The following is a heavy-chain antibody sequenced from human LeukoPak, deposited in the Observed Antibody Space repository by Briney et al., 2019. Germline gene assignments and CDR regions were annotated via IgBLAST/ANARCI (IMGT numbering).Heavy chain of an antibody. CDR3: AKDSGSTLDY. J-gene: IGHJ4*02. Sequence: GGSLRLSCAASGFVFSSYGMHWVRQAPGKGLEWVTIIRYDGSSEFYADSVKGRFTVSRDNSKNTLYLQMNSLRTEDTAVYYCAKDSGSTLDYWGQGTLVTVSS. V-gene: IGHV3-30*02. D-gene: IGHD1-26*01. CDR1: GFVFSSYG. CDR2: IRYDGSSE.